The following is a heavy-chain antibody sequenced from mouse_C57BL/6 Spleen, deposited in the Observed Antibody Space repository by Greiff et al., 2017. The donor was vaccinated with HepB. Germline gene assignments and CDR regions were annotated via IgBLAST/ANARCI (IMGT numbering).Heavy chain of an antibody. Sequence: QVQLQQSGAELVRPGSSVKLSCKASGYTFTSYWMHWVKQRPIQGLEWIGNIDPSDSETHYNQKFKDKATLTVDKSSNTAYMQLSSLTSEDSAVYYCARGGTGTWFAYWGQGTLVTVSA. CDR2: IDPSDSET. J-gene: IGHJ3*01. V-gene: IGHV1-52*01. CDR1: GYTFTSYW. D-gene: IGHD4-1*01. CDR3: ARGGTGTWFAY.